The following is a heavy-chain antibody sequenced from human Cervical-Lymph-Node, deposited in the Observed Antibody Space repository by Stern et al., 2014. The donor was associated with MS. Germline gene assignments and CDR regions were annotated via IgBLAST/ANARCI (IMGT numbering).Heavy chain of an antibody. Sequence: VQLVESGGGVVQPGRSLRLSCAASGFSISSLCMHWVRHAPGKGLEWVSGISFVGSTKKYGDAVKGRFSISNDNANNTLHWPMYSLRPEDMAVYYCMGVGDAMDVWGQGTTVIVS. CDR2: ISFVGSTK. CDR1: GFSISSLC. CDR3: MGVGDAMDV. V-gene: IGHV3-30*03. J-gene: IGHJ6*02.